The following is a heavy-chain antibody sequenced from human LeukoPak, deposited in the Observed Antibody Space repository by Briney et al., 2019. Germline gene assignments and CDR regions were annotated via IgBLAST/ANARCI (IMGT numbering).Heavy chain of an antibody. CDR1: GFTFAVFG. D-gene: IGHD6-6*01. J-gene: IGHJ4*02. Sequence: GGSLRLSCTATGFTFAVFGMAWVRQAPGRGLEWVSTISADGNNIHQADSVKGRFSISRDNSGGTLYLEMNSLRAEDTAIYYCAKDAGPQQLVFFDSWGQGTLVAVSS. CDR2: ISADGNNI. CDR3: AKDAGPQQLVFFDS. V-gene: IGHV3-23*01.